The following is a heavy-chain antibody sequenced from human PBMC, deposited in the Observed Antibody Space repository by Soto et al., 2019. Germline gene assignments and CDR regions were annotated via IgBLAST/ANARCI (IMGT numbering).Heavy chain of an antibody. Sequence: SETLSLTCTVSGGSISNYYWSWIRQPPGKGLEWIGYIFYSGSTKYNPSLKSRATISIDTSKNQVSLKLSSVTAEDTAVYYCATLPRGHWGQGTLVTV. J-gene: IGHJ4*02. CDR1: GGSISNYY. V-gene: IGHV4-59*08. CDR2: IFYSGST. D-gene: IGHD3-10*01. CDR3: ATLPRGH.